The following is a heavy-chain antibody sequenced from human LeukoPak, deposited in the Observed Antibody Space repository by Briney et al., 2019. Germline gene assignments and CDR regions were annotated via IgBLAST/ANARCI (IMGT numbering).Heavy chain of an antibody. CDR3: AKDYFGVVVMVGFDY. V-gene: IGHV3-23*01. Sequence: GGSLRLSCAASGFTFSSYAMSWVRQAPGKGLEWVSAISGSGGSTYYADPVKGRFTISRDNSKNTLYLQMNSLRAEDTAVYYCAKDYFGVVVMVGFDYWGQGTLVTVSS. CDR2: ISGSGGST. CDR1: GFTFSSYA. D-gene: IGHD2-15*01. J-gene: IGHJ4*02.